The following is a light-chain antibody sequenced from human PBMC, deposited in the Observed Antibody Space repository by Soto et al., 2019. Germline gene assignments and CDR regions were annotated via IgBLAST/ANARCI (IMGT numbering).Light chain of an antibody. CDR2: GAS. J-gene: IGKJ1*01. CDR3: QVYGRAPWT. V-gene: IGKV3-20*01. Sequence: VLTQAPCTLSSSAGEGARLSCSARQSVSSSYLAWYRQKPGQPPRLLIYGASSRATGIPDRFSGSGSGTDFTLTISRLEPEDFAVYYCQVYGRAPWTFGQGTKVDIK. CDR1: QSVSSSY.